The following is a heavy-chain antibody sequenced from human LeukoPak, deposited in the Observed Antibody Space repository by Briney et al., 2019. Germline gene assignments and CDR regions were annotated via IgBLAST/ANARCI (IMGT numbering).Heavy chain of an antibody. V-gene: IGHV4-39*07. Sequence: SETLSLTCTVSGDSISRSSDYWGWIRQPPGKGPEWIGSVYYIGSTFYNPSLKSRLTISIDTSKNQFSLKLRSVTAADTAVYYCARLLRVGYCSTTTCNWFDPWGQGTLVTVSS. CDR2: VYYIGST. D-gene: IGHD2-2*03. CDR1: GDSISRSSDY. J-gene: IGHJ5*02. CDR3: ARLLRVGYCSTTTCNWFDP.